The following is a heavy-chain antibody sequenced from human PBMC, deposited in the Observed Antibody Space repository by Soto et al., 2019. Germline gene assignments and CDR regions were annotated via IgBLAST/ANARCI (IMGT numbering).Heavy chain of an antibody. Sequence: PSETLSLTCSVSGGAVSSTSYCWTWIRQPPGKGLEWIGYIHYSGSTNYNPSLKSRVAMSVDTSKNHFSLKLSSVTAEDTAVYYCVKGHRALDNWGQGTLVTVSS. V-gene: IGHV4-61*01. J-gene: IGHJ4*02. CDR3: VKGHRALDN. CDR2: IHYSGST. CDR1: GGAVSSTSYC.